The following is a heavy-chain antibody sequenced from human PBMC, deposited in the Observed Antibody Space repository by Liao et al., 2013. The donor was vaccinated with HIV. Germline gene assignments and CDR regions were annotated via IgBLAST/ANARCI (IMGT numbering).Heavy chain of an antibody. CDR1: GGSFSDFY. D-gene: IGHD7-27*01. Sequence: QVQLQQWGAGLLKPSETLSLSCAVYGGSFSDFYWSWIRQPPGKGLEWIGEINHNGNSNYNPSLKSRVTISVDTSKNQFSLRLNSVTAADTAVYYCARWGLGFDYWGQGTLVTVSS. CDR3: ARWGLGFDY. J-gene: IGHJ4*02. V-gene: IGHV4-34*01. CDR2: INHNGNS.